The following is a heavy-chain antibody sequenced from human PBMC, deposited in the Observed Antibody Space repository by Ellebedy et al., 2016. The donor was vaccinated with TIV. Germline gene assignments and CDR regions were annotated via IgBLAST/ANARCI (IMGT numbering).Heavy chain of an antibody. Sequence: SQTLSLTCAVYGGSFSGYYWSWIRQPPGKGLEWIGEINHSGSTNYNPSLKSRVTISVDTSKNQFSLKLSSVTAADTAVYYCARSRSTGYYYYGMDVWGQGTTVTVSS. CDR3: ARSRSTGYYYYGMDV. CDR1: GGSFSGYY. CDR2: INHSGST. J-gene: IGHJ6*02. D-gene: IGHD4-11*01. V-gene: IGHV4-34*01.